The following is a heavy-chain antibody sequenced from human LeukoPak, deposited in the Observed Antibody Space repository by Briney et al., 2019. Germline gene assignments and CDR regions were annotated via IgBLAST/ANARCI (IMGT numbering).Heavy chain of an antibody. CDR3: ATLYYGSGSLFD. Sequence: ASVKVSCKVSGYTLTELSMHWVRQAPGKGLEWMGGFDPEDGETIYAQKFQGRVTMTEDTSTDTAYMELSSLRSEDTAVYYCATLYYGSGSLFDWGQGTLVTVSS. J-gene: IGHJ4*02. D-gene: IGHD3-10*01. CDR2: FDPEDGET. CDR1: GYTLTELS. V-gene: IGHV1-24*01.